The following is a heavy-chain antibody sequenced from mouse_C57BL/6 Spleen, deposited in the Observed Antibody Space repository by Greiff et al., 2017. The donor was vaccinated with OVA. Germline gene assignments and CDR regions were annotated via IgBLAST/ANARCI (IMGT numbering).Heavy chain of an antibody. CDR1: GFTFSSYA. D-gene: IGHD1-1*01. CDR3: TRVHSTTVVATRDYYAMDY. V-gene: IGHV5-9-1*02. J-gene: IGHJ4*01. Sequence: EVMLVESGAGLVKPGGSLKLSCAASGFTFSSYAMSWVRQTPEKRLEWVAYISSGGDYIYYADTVKGRFTITRDNARNTLYLQMSSLKSEDTAMYYCTRVHSTTVVATRDYYAMDYWGQGTSVTVSS. CDR2: ISSGGDYI.